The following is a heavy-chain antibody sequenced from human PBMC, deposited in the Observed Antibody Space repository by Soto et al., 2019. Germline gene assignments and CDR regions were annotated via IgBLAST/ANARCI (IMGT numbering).Heavy chain of an antibody. CDR2: IKSNTDGGTT. CDR1: GFTFIYAW. J-gene: IGHJ5*02. CDR3: TPDPILAAAGGSDP. V-gene: IGHV3-15*01. D-gene: IGHD6-13*01. Sequence: EVQLVESGGGLVKPGGSLRLSCEASGFTFIYAWMSWVRQAPGKGLEWVGHIKSNTDGGTTDYAAPVNGRFTISRDDSKTNLYLLMSSLKTEDTAVYYCTPDPILAAAGGSDPWGQGTLVTVSS.